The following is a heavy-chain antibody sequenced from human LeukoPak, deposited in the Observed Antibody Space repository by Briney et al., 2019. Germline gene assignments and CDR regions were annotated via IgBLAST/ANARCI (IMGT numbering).Heavy chain of an antibody. CDR1: GGSISSSTYY. V-gene: IGHV4-39*01. CDR2: IYYSGNT. CDR3: ARLVWFGDLLHVFDY. D-gene: IGHD3-10*01. Sequence: PSETLSLTCTVSGGSISSSTYYWGWIRQPPGKGLEWIGMIYYSGNTDYNLSLQSRVSMSVDTSKNQFSLKLTSVVAADTAIYYCARLVWFGDLLHVFDYWGQGLLVTVSS. J-gene: IGHJ4*02.